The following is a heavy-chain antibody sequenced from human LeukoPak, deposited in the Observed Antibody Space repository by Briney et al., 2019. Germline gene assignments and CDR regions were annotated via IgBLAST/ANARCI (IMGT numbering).Heavy chain of an antibody. CDR3: ARPGSYYSDAFDI. D-gene: IGHD1-26*01. V-gene: IGHV4-38-2*01. J-gene: IGHJ3*02. CDR2: IYHSGST. CDR1: GYSISSGYY. Sequence: SETLSLTCAVSGYSISSGYYWGWIRQPPGKGLEWVGSIYHSGSTYYNPSLKRRVTISVDTSKNQFSLKLSSVTAADTAVYYCARPGSYYSDAFDIWGQGTMVTVSS.